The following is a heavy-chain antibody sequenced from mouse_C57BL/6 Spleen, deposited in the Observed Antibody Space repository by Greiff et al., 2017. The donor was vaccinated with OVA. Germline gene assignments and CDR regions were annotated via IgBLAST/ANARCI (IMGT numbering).Heavy chain of an antibody. Sequence: QVQLQQPGAELVKPGASVQLSCKASGYTFTSYWLHWVQQRPGRGLEWIGRIDPNSGGTKYNEKFKSKATLPVDKPSSTAYMQLSSLTSEDSAVYYCAREEDYGNYWPMDYWGQGTSVTGSS. J-gene: IGHJ4*01. CDR3: AREEDYGNYWPMDY. CDR2: IDPNSGGT. CDR1: GYTFTSYW. D-gene: IGHD2-1*01. V-gene: IGHV1-72*01.